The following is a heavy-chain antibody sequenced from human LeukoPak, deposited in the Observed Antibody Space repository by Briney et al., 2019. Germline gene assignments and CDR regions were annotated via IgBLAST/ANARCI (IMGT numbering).Heavy chain of an antibody. CDR1: GFTFSSYA. D-gene: IGHD3-3*01. Sequence: GGSLRLSCAASGFTFSSYAMSWVRQAPGKGLEWVSAISGSGGSTYYADSVKGRFTTSRDNSKNTLYLQMNSLRAEDTAVYYCAKARSGYSSYYFDYWGQGTLVTVSS. V-gene: IGHV3-23*01. J-gene: IGHJ4*02. CDR2: ISGSGGST. CDR3: AKARSGYSSYYFDY.